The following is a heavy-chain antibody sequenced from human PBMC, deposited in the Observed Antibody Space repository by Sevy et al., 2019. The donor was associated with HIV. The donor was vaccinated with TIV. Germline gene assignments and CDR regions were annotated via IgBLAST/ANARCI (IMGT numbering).Heavy chain of an antibody. CDR2: IWYDGSNK. CDR1: GFTFSSYG. V-gene: IGHV3-33*01. Sequence: GGSLRLSCAASGFTFSSYGMHWVRQAPGKGLEWVAVIWYDGSNKYYADSVKGRFTISRDNSKNTLYLQMNSLRAEDTEVYYGARESEMEDIVVVPAASCAFDIWGQGTMVTVSS. CDR3: ARESEMEDIVVVPAASCAFDI. J-gene: IGHJ3*02. D-gene: IGHD2-2*01.